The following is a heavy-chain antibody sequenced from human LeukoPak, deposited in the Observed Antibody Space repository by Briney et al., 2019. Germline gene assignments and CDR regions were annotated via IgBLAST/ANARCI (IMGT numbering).Heavy chain of an antibody. CDR2: IYTSGSS. CDR1: GGSISSYY. D-gene: IGHD6-19*01. V-gene: IGHV4-4*07. CDR3: ARDPGMGSSGPVTN. Sequence: NASETLSLTCTVSGGSISSYYWSWIRQPAGKGLEWIGRIYTSGSSNYNPSLKSRVTMSVDTSKNQFSLNLRSVTAADTAVYYCARDPGMGSSGPVTNWGQGTMVTVSS. J-gene: IGHJ3*01.